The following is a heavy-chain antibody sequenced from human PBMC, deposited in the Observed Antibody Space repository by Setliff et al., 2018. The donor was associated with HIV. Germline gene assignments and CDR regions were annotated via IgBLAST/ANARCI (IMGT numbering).Heavy chain of an antibody. CDR2: IYYSGST. D-gene: IGHD3-22*01. V-gene: IGHV4-39*01. CDR3: ARYRYYYDSSGYGRWFDP. J-gene: IGHJ5*02. Sequence: SETLSLTCTVSGGSISSSSYYWGWIRQPPGKGLEWIGNIYYSGSTYYNPSLKSRVTISVDTSENQFSLRLNSVTAADTAVYYCARYRYYYDSSGYGRWFDPWGQGTLVTLSS. CDR1: GGSISSSSYY.